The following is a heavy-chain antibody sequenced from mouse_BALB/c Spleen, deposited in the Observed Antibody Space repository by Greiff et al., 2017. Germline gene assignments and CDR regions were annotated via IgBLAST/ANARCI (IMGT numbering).Heavy chain of an antibody. V-gene: IGHV3-2*02. CDR2: ISYSGST. CDR3: ARDEGLGTWFAY. CDR1: GYSITSDYA. D-gene: IGHD4-1*01. J-gene: IGHJ3*01. Sequence: EVQLQQSGPGLVKPSQSLSLTCTVTGYSITSDYAWNWIRQFPGNKLEWMGYISYSGSTSYNPSLKSRISITRDTSKNQFFLQLNSVTTEDTATYYCARDEGLGTWFAYWGQGTLVTVSA.